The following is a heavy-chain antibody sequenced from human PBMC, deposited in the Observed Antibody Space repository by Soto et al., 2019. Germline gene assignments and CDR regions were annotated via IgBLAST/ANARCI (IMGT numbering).Heavy chain of an antibody. Sequence: PGESLKISCKGSGYSFTSYWIGWVRQMPGKGLEWMGIIYPGDSDTRYSPSFQGQVTISADKSISTAYLQWSSLKASDTAMYYCARPVEMATIRDAFDIWGQGTMVTVSS. D-gene: IGHD5-12*01. J-gene: IGHJ3*02. V-gene: IGHV5-51*01. CDR3: ARPVEMATIRDAFDI. CDR2: IYPGDSDT. CDR1: GYSFTSYW.